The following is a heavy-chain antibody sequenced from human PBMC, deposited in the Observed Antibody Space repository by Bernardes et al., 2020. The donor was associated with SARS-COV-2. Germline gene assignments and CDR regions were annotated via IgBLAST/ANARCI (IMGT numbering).Heavy chain of an antibody. CDR3: ARRPSASGSGMDV. J-gene: IGHJ6*02. Sequence: WVRQAPGKGLEWIGNIYYSGSTYYNPSLKSRVTISVDTSKNQFSLRLSSVTAADTAVYYCARRPSASGSGMDVWGQGTTVTVSS. CDR2: IYYSGST. V-gene: IGHV4-39*01.